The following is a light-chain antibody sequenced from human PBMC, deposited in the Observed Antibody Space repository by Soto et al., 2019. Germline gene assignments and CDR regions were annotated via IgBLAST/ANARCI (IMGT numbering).Light chain of an antibody. Sequence: EILMTQSPARLSVSPGDRATLSCRSSLSVSRNLAWYQQKPGQAPRLLIFDASTRATGIPTRFSGSGSGTEFTLTITNLQSEDFAVYYCQQYNNWPPWTFGQGTKVDIK. CDR3: QQYNNWPPWT. J-gene: IGKJ1*01. V-gene: IGKV3-15*01. CDR1: LSVSRN. CDR2: DAS.